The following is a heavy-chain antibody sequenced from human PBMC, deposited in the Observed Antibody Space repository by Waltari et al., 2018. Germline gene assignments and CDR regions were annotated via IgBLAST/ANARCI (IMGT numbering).Heavy chain of an antibody. V-gene: IGHV2-70*04. J-gene: IGHJ2*01. Sequence: QVTLEESGPALVKPTQTLTLTCSVSGLPLNTYGMRGTWIRQPPGKALEWRARVDWDEEQFYNTSLQTTLTTSMDTFKIEVVLVVANVAAIDSGTDECERLMGRTWDWFFDLWGRGTLVTVSS. CDR1: GLPLNTYGMR. CDR3: ERLMGRTWDWFFDL. CDR2: VDWDEEQ. D-gene: IGHD1-26*01.